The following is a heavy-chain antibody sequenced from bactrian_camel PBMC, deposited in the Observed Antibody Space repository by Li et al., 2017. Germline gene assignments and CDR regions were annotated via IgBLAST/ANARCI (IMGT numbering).Heavy chain of an antibody. J-gene: IGHJ4*01. D-gene: IGHD5*01. CDR2: LDNDGAT. CDR1: GYPHTTYS. V-gene: IGHV3S53*01. Sequence: HVQLVESGGGSVQAGGSLRPSCVVNGYPHTTYSMGWIRQAPGKDREEVAHLDNDGATEYADSVKGRFTVSKDSTKNILYLQMDNLKPEDSGVYRCVAESLCAWLGTTEDYFGQGTQVTVS.